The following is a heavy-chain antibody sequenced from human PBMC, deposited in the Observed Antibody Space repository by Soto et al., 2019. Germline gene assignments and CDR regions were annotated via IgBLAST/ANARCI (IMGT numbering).Heavy chain of an antibody. Sequence: QVQLVESGGGVVQPGRSLRLSCAASGFTFSSYGMHSVRQAPGKGREWVAVISYDGSNKYYADSVKGRFTISRDNSQNTLYLQMTSLRAEDTAVYYCAEDLAWRQLWSSFDYWGQGTLVTVSS. V-gene: IGHV3-30*18. CDR2: ISYDGSNK. CDR3: AEDLAWRQLWSSFDY. D-gene: IGHD5-18*01. CDR1: GFTFSSYG. J-gene: IGHJ4*02.